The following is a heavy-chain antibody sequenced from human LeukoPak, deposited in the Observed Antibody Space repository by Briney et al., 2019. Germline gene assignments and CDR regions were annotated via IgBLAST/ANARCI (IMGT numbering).Heavy chain of an antibody. CDR1: GFTVSSNY. V-gene: IGHV3-53*01. J-gene: IGHJ4*02. Sequence: GGSLRLSCAASGFTVSSNYMSWVRQAPGKGLEWVSVIYSGGSTYYADSVKGRFTISRDNSKNTLYLQMNSLRAEDTAVYYCPRKYDSSGYYDYWGQGALVTVSS. CDR3: PRKYDSSGYYDY. D-gene: IGHD3-22*01. CDR2: IYSGGST.